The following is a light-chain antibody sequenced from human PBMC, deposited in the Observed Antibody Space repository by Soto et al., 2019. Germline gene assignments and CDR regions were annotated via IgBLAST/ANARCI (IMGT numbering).Light chain of an antibody. CDR3: QQYNDFQYT. J-gene: IGKJ2*01. CDR1: QSIGSW. Sequence: DIKMTKSPSTLSASVGDGVTITCRASQSIGSWLAWYQQKPGKAPKLLIYKVTNLQSGVPSRFSGSGSGTDFSLTISSLQPVDSATYFCQQYNDFQYTFGPGTKLEI. CDR2: KVT. V-gene: IGKV1-5*03.